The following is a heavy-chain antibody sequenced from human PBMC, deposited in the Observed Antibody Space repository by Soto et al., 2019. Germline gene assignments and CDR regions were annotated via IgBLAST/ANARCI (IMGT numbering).Heavy chain of an antibody. D-gene: IGHD2-2*01. J-gene: IGHJ6*02. Sequence: LRLSCAASGFTFSSYAMSWVRQAPGKGLEWVSAISGSGGSTYYADSVKGRFTISRDNSKNTLYLQMNSLRAEDTAVYYCAKDVLRGLVVPAARGGSSGNYYYYYGMDVWGQGTTVTVSS. CDR2: ISGSGGST. CDR3: AKDVLRGLVVPAARGGSSGNYYYYYGMDV. V-gene: IGHV3-23*01. CDR1: GFTFSSYA.